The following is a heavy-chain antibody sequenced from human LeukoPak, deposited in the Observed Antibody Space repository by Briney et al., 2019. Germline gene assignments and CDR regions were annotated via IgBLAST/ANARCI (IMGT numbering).Heavy chain of an antibody. V-gene: IGHV3-11*04. CDR2: ISGSGTIT. Sequence: GRSLRLSCAASGFTFSDYYMAWIRQAPGKGLNWVSYISGSGTITYYADSLKGRFTISRDNAKNSLFLQMNSLRAEDTAVYYCARGYDYVWGSYRYIDYWGQGTLVTVSS. D-gene: IGHD3-16*02. CDR1: GFTFSDYY. J-gene: IGHJ4*02. CDR3: ARGYDYVWGSYRYIDY.